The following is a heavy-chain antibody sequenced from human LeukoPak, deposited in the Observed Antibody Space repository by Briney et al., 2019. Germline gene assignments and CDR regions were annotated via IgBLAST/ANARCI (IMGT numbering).Heavy chain of an antibody. Sequence: GGSLRLSCAASGFTFSIYAMHWVRQAPGKGLGWVAVISYDGSNKYYADSVKGRFTISRDNSKNTLYLQMNSLRAEDTAVYYCARDSLYCSSTSCYHYYYMDVWGKGTTVTVSS. CDR2: ISYDGSNK. V-gene: IGHV3-30*01. CDR1: GFTFSIYA. J-gene: IGHJ6*03. D-gene: IGHD2-2*01. CDR3: ARDSLYCSSTSCYHYYYMDV.